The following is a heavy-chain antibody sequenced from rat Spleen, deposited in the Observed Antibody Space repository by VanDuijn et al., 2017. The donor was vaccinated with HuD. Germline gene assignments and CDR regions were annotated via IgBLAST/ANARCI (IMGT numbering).Heavy chain of an antibody. D-gene: IGHD1-10*01. CDR1: GFTFSDYN. V-gene: IGHV5S23*01. CDR3: TTLYNNFFDY. CDR2: ISPSGGST. Sequence: EVQLVESGGGLVQPGRSLKLSCAASGFTFSDYNMAWVRQAPTKGLEWVASISPSGGSTYYPDSVKGRFTISRDNAKSTQYLQMDSPRSEDTATYYCTTLYNNFFDYWGQGVMVTVSS. J-gene: IGHJ2*01.